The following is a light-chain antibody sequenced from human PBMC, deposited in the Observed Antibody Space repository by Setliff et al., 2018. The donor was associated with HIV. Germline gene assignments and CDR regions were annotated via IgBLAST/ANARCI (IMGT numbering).Light chain of an antibody. CDR2: GYN. V-gene: IGLV1-40*01. J-gene: IGLJ1*01. CDR3: QSYDSRLSGYV. CDR1: SSNIGAGYD. Sequence: QSALAQPPSLSGAPGQRVTISCTGSSSNIGAGYDVHWYKQLPGTAPKLLIYGYNNRPSGVPDRFSGSKSGTSASLAITGLRAEDEADYYCQSYDSRLSGYVFGTGTKVTVL.